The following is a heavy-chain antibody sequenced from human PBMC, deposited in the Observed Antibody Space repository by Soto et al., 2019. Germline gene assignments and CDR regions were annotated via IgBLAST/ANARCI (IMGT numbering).Heavy chain of an antibody. Sequence: QVQLQESGPGLVKPSQTLSLTCSVSGGSISSGDYYWSWIRQPPGKGLEWIGYISHSGSTYYNPSLKSRLTISVDASKNQFSLKLSSVTAADTAEYYCARTIVASDGAAFDRWGRGTLVTVSS. CDR1: GGSISSGDYY. J-gene: IGHJ2*01. CDR3: ARTIVASDGAAFDR. D-gene: IGHD5-12*01. CDR2: ISHSGST. V-gene: IGHV4-30-4*01.